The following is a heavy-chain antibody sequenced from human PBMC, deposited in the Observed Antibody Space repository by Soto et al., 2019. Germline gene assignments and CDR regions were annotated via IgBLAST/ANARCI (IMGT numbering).Heavy chain of an antibody. V-gene: IGHV1-69*13. J-gene: IGHJ6*02. CDR1: GGTLSSYA. CDR2: IIPIFGTA. Sequence: GASVKVSCKASGGTLSSYAISWVRQAPGQGLEWMGGIIPIFGTANYAQKFQGRVTITADESTSTAYMELSSLRSEDTAVYYCARAPLHIVVVTARPFCGMDVWGQGTTVTVSS. D-gene: IGHD2-21*02. CDR3: ARAPLHIVVVTARPFCGMDV.